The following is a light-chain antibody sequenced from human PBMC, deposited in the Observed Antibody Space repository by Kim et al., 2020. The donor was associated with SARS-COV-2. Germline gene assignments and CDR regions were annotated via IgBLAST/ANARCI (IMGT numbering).Light chain of an antibody. Sequence: GSPGERAPLSCRASQSVSGNLAWYQQKPGQAPRLLIYGASTRATGIPARFSGSGSGTEFTLTISSLQSEDFAVYYCQQYHDWPPATFGQGTKLEI. CDR3: QQYHDWPPAT. V-gene: IGKV3-15*01. J-gene: IGKJ2*01. CDR1: QSVSGN. CDR2: GAS.